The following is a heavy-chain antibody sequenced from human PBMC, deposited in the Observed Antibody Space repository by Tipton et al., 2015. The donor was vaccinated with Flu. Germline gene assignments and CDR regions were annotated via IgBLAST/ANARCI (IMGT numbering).Heavy chain of an antibody. V-gene: IGHV3-23*01. D-gene: IGHD3-22*01. CDR3: AKWVRFYDSDGYYFLDS. Sequence: SLRLSCAASGFPFSTYAMTWVRQAPGRGLEWISTIPGSGDSTYYADSVKGRFTISRDNSKNMVFLQMNNLCAEDTAVYYCAKWVRFYDSDGYYFLDSWGQGTLVTVSS. CDR2: IPGSGDST. J-gene: IGHJ4*02. CDR1: GFPFSTYA.